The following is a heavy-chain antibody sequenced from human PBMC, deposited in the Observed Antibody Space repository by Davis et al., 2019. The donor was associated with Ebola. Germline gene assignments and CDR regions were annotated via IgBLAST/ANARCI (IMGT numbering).Heavy chain of an antibody. D-gene: IGHD1-14*01. CDR1: GYSINRGFT. V-gene: IGHV4-38-2*02. J-gene: IGHJ4*02. Sequence: MPGGSLRLSCSVSGYSINRGFTWGWIRQPPGKGLEWMGSIYHSGSTNYSPSLKSRVTISADTSKNQFSLRLKSVTAADTATYYCARDYVYWGQGILVTVSS. CDR2: IYHSGST. CDR3: ARDYVY.